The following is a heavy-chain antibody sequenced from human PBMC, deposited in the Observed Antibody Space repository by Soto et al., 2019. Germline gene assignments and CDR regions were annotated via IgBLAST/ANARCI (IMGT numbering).Heavy chain of an antibody. CDR2: IWYDGSNK. D-gene: IGHD6-19*01. CDR3: ARALGITVAGTNNWFDP. Sequence: GGSLRLSCAASGFTFSSYGMHWVRQAPGKGLEWVAVIWYDGSNKYYADSVKGRFTISRDNSKNTLFLQMNSLRAEDTAVYYCARALGITVAGTNNWFDPWGQGTLVTVSS. CDR1: GFTFSSYG. J-gene: IGHJ5*02. V-gene: IGHV3-33*01.